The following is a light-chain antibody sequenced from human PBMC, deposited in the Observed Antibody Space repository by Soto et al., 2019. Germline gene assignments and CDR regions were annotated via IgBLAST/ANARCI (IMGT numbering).Light chain of an antibody. V-gene: IGKV3-15*01. CDR2: GAS. J-gene: IGKJ3*01. Sequence: EIVMTQSPATLSVSPGERATLSCRASQSVSSNLAWYKQKPGQAPRLLIYGASTRATDIPGRFSGSGSGTEFTLTISSLQSEDFAVYYCQQYNNWPLSTFGPGTKVDIK. CDR3: QQYNNWPLST. CDR1: QSVSSN.